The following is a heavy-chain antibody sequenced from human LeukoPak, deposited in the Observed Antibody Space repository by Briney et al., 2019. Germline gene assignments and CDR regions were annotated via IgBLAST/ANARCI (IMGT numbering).Heavy chain of an antibody. CDR2: IHYSGST. D-gene: IGHD3-22*01. CDR1: GDSISTYY. J-gene: IGHJ2*01. V-gene: IGHV4-59*01. CDR3: ATSPPGDDSSGYYYPPLWYFDL. Sequence: PSETLSLTCTVSGDSISTYYWSWIRQPPGKGLEWIGSIHYSGSTNYNPSLKSRVTLPVEPSKHQFSLKLSSVTAADTAVYYCATSPPGDDSSGYYYPPLWYFDLWGRGTLVTVSS.